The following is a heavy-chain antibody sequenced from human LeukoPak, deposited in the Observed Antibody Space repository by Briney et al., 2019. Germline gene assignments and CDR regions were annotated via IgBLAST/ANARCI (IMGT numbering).Heavy chain of an antibody. Sequence: GSLRLSCAASGFTFSSYSMNWVRQAPGKGLEWIGSIYYSGSTYYNPSLKSRVTISVDTSKNQFSLKLSSVTAADTAVYYCARHRARRETRGVHYYMDVWGKGTTVTVSS. D-gene: IGHD1-7*01. V-gene: IGHV4-39*01. CDR2: IYYSGST. CDR1: GFTFSSYSMN. CDR3: ARHRARRETRGVHYYMDV. J-gene: IGHJ6*03.